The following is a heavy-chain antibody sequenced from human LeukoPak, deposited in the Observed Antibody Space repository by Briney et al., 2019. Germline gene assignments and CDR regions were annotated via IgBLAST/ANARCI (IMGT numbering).Heavy chain of an antibody. CDR3: ARVEIGYSSSCYGGCEFGQFDY. CDR1: GFTFSSYA. D-gene: IGHD6-13*01. J-gene: IGHJ4*02. V-gene: IGHV3-30*04. Sequence: GGSLRLSCAASGFTFSSYAMHWVRQAPGKGLEWVAVISYDGSNKYYADSVKGRFTISRDNSKNTLYLQMNSLRAEDTAVYYCARVEIGYSSSCYGGCEFGQFDYWGQGTLVTVSS. CDR2: ISYDGSNK.